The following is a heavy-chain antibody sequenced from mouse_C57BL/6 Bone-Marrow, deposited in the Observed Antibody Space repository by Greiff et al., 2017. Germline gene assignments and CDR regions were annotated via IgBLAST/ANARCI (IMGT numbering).Heavy chain of an antibody. CDR2: IHPSDSDT. Sequence: QVQLQQSGAELVKPGASVKLSCTASGFNIKDYYMHWVQQRTGQGLEWIGRIHPSDSDTNYNQKFKGKATLTVDKSSSTAYMQLSSLTSEDSAVYYCAISGSSLFDYWGQGTTLTVSS. V-gene: IGHV1-74*01. CDR3: AISGSSLFDY. J-gene: IGHJ2*01. D-gene: IGHD1-1*01. CDR1: GFNIKDYY.